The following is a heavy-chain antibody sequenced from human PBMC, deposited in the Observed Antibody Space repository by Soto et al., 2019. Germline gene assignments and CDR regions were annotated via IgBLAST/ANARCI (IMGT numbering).Heavy chain of an antibody. D-gene: IGHD3-16*01. CDR3: ARDSRLGFPDD. CDR1: GGSIDSYY. CDR2: IYYSGST. J-gene: IGHJ4*02. Sequence: ETLSLTCTVSGGSIDSYYWSWIRQPPGKGLEWIGYIYYSGSTNYNPSLKSRVTISVDTSKNQFSLKPNSVTAADTAVYYCARDSRLGFPDDWGQGTLVTVCS. V-gene: IGHV4-59*01.